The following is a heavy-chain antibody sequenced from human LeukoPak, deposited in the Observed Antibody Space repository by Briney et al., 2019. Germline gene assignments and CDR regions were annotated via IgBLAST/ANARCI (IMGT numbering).Heavy chain of an antibody. CDR1: GFTFSNYW. CDR2: VNSDGSST. Sequence: HSGGSLRLSCAASGFTFSNYWMHWVRQAPGKGLVWVSNVNSDGSSTFYADSVKGRFTISRDNAKNTLYLQMSSLRVEDTAVYYCARALGNWGQGTLVTVSS. CDR3: ARALGN. V-gene: IGHV3-74*01. J-gene: IGHJ4*02.